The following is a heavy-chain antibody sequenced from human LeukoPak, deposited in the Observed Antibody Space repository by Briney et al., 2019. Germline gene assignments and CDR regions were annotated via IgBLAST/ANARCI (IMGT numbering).Heavy chain of an antibody. Sequence: PSETLSLTCTVSGGSISGYYWSWIRQPPGKGLEWIGYVYTSGSTNYNPSLKSRVTISVDTSKNQFSLKLSSVTAADTAVYYCARHPPTYCSSTSCFDYWGQGTLVTVSS. J-gene: IGHJ4*02. CDR1: GGSISGYY. V-gene: IGHV4-4*09. CDR2: VYTSGST. CDR3: ARHPPTYCSSTSCFDY. D-gene: IGHD2-2*01.